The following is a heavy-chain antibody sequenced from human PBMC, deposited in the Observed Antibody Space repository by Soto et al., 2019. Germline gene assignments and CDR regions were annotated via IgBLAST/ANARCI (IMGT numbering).Heavy chain of an antibody. CDR3: ARHYGYPFYGDYDYFDY. Sequence: QVQLQESGPGLVKPSETLSLTCTVSGGSISSYYWSWIRQPPGKGLEWIGYIYYSGSTNYNPSLKSQVPISVDTSKNQFSLKLSSVTAADTAVYYCARHYGYPFYGDYDYFDYWGQGTLVTVSS. J-gene: IGHJ4*02. CDR1: GGSISSYY. V-gene: IGHV4-59*01. D-gene: IGHD4-17*01. CDR2: IYYSGST.